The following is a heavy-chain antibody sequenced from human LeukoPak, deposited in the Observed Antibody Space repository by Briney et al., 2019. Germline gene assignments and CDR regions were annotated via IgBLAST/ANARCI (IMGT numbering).Heavy chain of an antibody. V-gene: IGHV1-2*02. CDR1: GYTFTSYD. CDR2: MNPNSGGT. D-gene: IGHD4-11*01. J-gene: IGHJ6*03. Sequence: GASVEVSCKASGYTFTSYDINWVRQATGQGLEWMGWMNPNSGGTNYAQKFQGRVTMTRDTSISTAYMELSRLRSDDTAVYYCARGGRVTTRKTYYYYYYMDVWGKGTTVTVSS. CDR3: ARGGRVTTRKTYYYYYYMDV.